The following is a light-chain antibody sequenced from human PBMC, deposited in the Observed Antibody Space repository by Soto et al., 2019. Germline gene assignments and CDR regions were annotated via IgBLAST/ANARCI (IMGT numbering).Light chain of an antibody. J-gene: IGKJ4*01. CDR3: QTLQPPIT. V-gene: IGKV1-5*03. CDR1: PTISSW. Sequence: DIHMTQPPSTLSGSVGNRVAITCRASPTISSWLAWYQQKPGKAPQILIYKASTLKSGVPSRFSGSGSGTDFALTISSLQPEDFATYCIQTLQPPITFGGGTKVDIK. CDR2: KAS.